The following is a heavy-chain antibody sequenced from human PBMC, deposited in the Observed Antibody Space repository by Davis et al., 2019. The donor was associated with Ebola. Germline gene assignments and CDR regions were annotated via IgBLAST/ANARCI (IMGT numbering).Heavy chain of an antibody. D-gene: IGHD6-6*01. Sequence: GGSLRLSCTASGFTFGTYWMSWVRQAPGKGLEWVSYISSSSSTIYYADSVKGRFTISRDNAKNSLYLQMNSLRDEDTAVYYCARLPAARNLGPQDWGQGTLVTVSS. CDR1: GFTFGTYW. CDR3: ARLPAARNLGPQD. J-gene: IGHJ4*02. V-gene: IGHV3-48*02. CDR2: ISSSSSTI.